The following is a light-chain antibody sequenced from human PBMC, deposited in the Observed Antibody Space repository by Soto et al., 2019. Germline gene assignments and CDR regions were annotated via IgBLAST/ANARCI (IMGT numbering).Light chain of an antibody. J-gene: IGLJ1*01. CDR1: SSDVGSFDS. CDR3: SSFTPSSTLV. V-gene: IGLV2-14*01. Sequence: QSALTQPASVSGSPGQPITISCTGTSSDVGSFDSVAWYQHNPGKAPKLMIYDVSNRPSGVSSRFSGSKSGNTASLSISGLQTEDEANYYCSSFTPSSTLVFGTGTKVTVL. CDR2: DVS.